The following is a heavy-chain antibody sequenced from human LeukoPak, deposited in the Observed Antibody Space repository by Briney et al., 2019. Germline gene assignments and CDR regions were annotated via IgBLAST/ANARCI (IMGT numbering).Heavy chain of an antibody. D-gene: IGHD3-22*01. CDR1: GGSFSTYG. CDR3: ARDYDSSGPQKNYFDY. CDR2: IIPIYGAV. V-gene: IGHV1-69*06. Sequence: SVKVSCKASGGSFSTYGITWVRQGPGQGLEWMGRIIPIYGAVNYAQRFQGRVTVTADKSTTTAYMELRGLRSEDTAVYYCARDYDSSGPQKNYFDYWGQGVLVTVSS. J-gene: IGHJ4*02.